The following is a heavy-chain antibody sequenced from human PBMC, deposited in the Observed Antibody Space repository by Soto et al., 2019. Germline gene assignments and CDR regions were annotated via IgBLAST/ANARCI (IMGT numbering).Heavy chain of an antibody. V-gene: IGHV1-2*04. D-gene: IGHD2-2*01. J-gene: IGHJ5*02. Sequence: GASVKVSCKASGYTFTGYYMHWVRQAPGQGLEWMGWINPNSGGTNYAQKFQGWVTMTRDTSISTAYMELSRLRSDDTAVYYCARSLFSYASNWFDPWGQRTPVTVSS. CDR2: INPNSGGT. CDR3: ARSLFSYASNWFDP. CDR1: GYTFTGYY.